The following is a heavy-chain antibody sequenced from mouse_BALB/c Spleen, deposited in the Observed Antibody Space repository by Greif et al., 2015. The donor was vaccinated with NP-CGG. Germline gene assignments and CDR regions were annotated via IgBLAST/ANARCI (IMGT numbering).Heavy chain of an antibody. J-gene: IGHJ4*01. D-gene: IGHD4-1*01. CDR2: TSNLAYSI. V-gene: IGHV5-15*02. CDR3: ARDTGLGGAMDY. CDR1: GFTFSDYG. Sequence: EVMLVESGGGLVQPGGSRKLSCAASGFTFSDYGMAWVRQAPGKGPEWVAFTSNLAYSIYYADTVTGRFTISRENAKNTLYLEMSSLRSEDTAMYYCARDTGLGGAMDYWGQGTSVTVSS.